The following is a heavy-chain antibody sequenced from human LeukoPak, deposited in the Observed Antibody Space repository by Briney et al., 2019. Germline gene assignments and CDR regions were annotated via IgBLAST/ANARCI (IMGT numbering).Heavy chain of an antibody. CDR3: AREGKKYCSGGSCYSGPPPFDY. CDR2: INPSGGIT. J-gene: IGHJ4*02. D-gene: IGHD2-15*01. Sequence: GASVKVSCKASGYTFTSYYMHWVRQAPGQGLEWMGVINPSGGITTYAQKFQGRVTMTRDMSTSTVYMELSSLRSEDTAVYYCAREGKKYCSGGSCYSGPPPFDYWGQGTLVTVSS. CDR1: GYTFTSYY. V-gene: IGHV1-46*01.